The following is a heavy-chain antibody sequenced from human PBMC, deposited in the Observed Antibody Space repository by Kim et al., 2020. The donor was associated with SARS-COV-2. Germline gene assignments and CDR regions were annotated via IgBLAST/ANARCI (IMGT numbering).Heavy chain of an antibody. J-gene: IGHJ4*02. CDR3: ARSDSSGYYYVDY. CDR1: GFTFSDYY. D-gene: IGHD3-22*01. V-gene: IGHV3-11*06. Sequence: GGSLRLSCAASGFTFSDYYMSWIRQAPGKGLEWVSYISSSSSYTNYADSVKGRFTISRDNAKNSLYLQMNSLRAEDTAVYYCARSDSSGYYYVDYWGQGTLVTVSS. CDR2: ISSSSSYT.